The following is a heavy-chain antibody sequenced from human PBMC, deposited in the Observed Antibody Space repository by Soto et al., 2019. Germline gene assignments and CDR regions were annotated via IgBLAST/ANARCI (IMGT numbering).Heavy chain of an antibody. Sequence: QVQLVQSGAEVKKPGASVKVSCKASGYTFTSYYMHWVRQAPGQGLEWMGIINPSGGSTSYAQKFQGRVTMTRDTSTSTVYMELSSLRSEDTAVYYCARASEEQWLFELFDYWGQGTLVTVSS. CDR1: GYTFTSYY. CDR3: ARASEEQWLFELFDY. V-gene: IGHV1-46*03. D-gene: IGHD6-19*01. CDR2: INPSGGST. J-gene: IGHJ4*02.